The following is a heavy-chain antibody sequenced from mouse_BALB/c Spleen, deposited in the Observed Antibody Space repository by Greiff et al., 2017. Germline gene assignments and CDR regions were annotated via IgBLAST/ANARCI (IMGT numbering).Heavy chain of an antibody. CDR1: GYTFTDYA. D-gene: IGHD3-1*01. CDR2: ISTYYGDA. CDR3: ARSRAARATNFNY. J-gene: IGHJ2*01. V-gene: IGHV1S137*01. Sequence: QVQLQQSGAELVRPGVSVKISCKGSGYTFTDYAMHWVKQSHAKSLEWIGVISTYYGDASYNQKFKGKATMTVDKSSSTAYMELARLTSEDSAIYYCARSRAARATNFNYWGQGTTLTVSS.